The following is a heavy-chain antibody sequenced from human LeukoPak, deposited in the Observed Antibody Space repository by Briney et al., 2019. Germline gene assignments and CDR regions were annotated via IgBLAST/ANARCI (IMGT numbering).Heavy chain of an antibody. CDR2: IRKDGSEK. Sequence: QPGGSLRLSCAASGFPFSIYWMSWVRQATGKGLEWVANIRKDGSEKYYVDSVKGRSTISRDNAKKSLYLQMISLRAEDTAVYYCARNRDSNWGQGTLVTVSS. CDR1: GFPFSIYW. V-gene: IGHV3-7*04. J-gene: IGHJ4*02. D-gene: IGHD2-21*02. CDR3: ARNRDSN.